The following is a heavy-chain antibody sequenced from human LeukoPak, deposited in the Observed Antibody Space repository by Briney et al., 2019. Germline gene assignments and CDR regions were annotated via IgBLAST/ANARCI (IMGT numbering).Heavy chain of an antibody. CDR2: MNPNSGNT. D-gene: IGHD3-3*01. CDR1: GYTFTSYD. J-gene: IGHJ4*02. CDR3: ARGLTIFGVVSFDY. V-gene: IGHV1-8*03. Sequence: ASVKVSCKASGYTFTSYDINWVRQATGQGLEWMGWMNPNSGNTGYAQKFQGRVTITRNTSISTAYMELSSLRSEDTAVYYCARGLTIFGVVSFDYWGQGTLVTVSS.